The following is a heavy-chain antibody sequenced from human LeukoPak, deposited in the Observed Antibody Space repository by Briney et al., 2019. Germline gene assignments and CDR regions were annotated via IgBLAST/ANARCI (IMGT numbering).Heavy chain of an antibody. D-gene: IGHD4-17*01. Sequence: SQTLSLTCTVSGGSISSGGYYWSWIRQHPGKGLEWIGYIYYSGSTYYNPSLKSRVTISVDTSKNQFSLKLSSVTAGDTAVYYCARGSRTTVTTDYWGQGTLVTVSS. CDR2: IYYSGST. J-gene: IGHJ4*02. CDR3: ARGSRTTVTTDY. V-gene: IGHV4-31*03. CDR1: GGSISSGGYY.